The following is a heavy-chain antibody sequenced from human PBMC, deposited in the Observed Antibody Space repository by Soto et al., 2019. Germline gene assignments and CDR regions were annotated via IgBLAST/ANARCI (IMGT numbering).Heavy chain of an antibody. Sequence: SETLSLTCTVSGGSISSYYLSWIRQPPGKGLEWIGYIYYSGSTNYNPSLKSRVTISVDTSKNQFSLKLSSVTAADTAVYYCARTQYNWFDPWGQGTLVTVSS. CDR2: IYYSGST. CDR3: ARTQYNWFDP. J-gene: IGHJ5*02. V-gene: IGHV4-59*08. CDR1: GGSISSYY.